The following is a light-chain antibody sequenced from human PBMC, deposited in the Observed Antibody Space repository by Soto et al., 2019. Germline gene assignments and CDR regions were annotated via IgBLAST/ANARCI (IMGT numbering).Light chain of an antibody. Sequence: QSVLTQPASVSGSPGQSITISCTGTSSDVGHYDLVSWYQQHPGKAPKLMIYEVSNRPSGVSNRFSGSKSGNTASLTISGLQAEDEADYYCSSYTSSSTLVFGTGTKVTVL. CDR3: SSYTSSSTLV. J-gene: IGLJ1*01. CDR2: EVS. CDR1: SSDVGHYDL. V-gene: IGLV2-14*01.